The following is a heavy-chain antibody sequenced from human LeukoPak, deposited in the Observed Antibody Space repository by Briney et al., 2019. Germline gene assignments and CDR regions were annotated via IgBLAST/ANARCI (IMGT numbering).Heavy chain of an antibody. CDR2: ISYSGST. J-gene: IGHJ4*02. Sequence: NSSETLSLTCTVSGDSISGYRWSWIRQAPGKGLEWIGYISYSGSTNYNSSLRSRITMSINTSRNQFSLKLTSVTAADTAMYYCARTWDYWGQGILVTVSS. CDR3: ARTWDY. CDR1: GDSISGYR. V-gene: IGHV4-59*01.